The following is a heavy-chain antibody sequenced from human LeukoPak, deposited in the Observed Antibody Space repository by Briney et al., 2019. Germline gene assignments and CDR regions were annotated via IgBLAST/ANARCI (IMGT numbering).Heavy chain of an antibody. CDR2: ISNTDETR. V-gene: IGHV3-48*03. CDR1: GFNFRSYE. CDR3: AREIVSAVAGNFDY. D-gene: IGHD6-19*01. J-gene: IGHJ4*02. Sequence: GGSLRLSCAASGFNFRSYEMNWVRQAPGKGLEWVSYISNTDETRAYADSVKGRFTISRDNAKNSLHLEMNSLRAEDTAVYYCAREIVSAVAGNFDYWGQGTLVTVSS.